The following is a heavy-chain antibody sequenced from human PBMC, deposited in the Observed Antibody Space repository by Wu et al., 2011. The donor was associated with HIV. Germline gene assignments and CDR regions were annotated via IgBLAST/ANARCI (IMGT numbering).Heavy chain of an antibody. CDR3: ARWFPGIAAAFDY. V-gene: IGHV1-46*01. Sequence: QVQLVQSGAEVRKPGASVKVSCKASGYTFTSYYMHWVRQAPGQGLEWMGVINPSGGSTSYAQKFQGRVTMTRDTSTNTVYMELSSLRSEDTAVYYCARWFPGIAAAFDYWGQGTLVTVSS. CDR2: INPSGGST. CDR1: GYTFTSYY. J-gene: IGHJ4*02. D-gene: IGHD6-13*01.